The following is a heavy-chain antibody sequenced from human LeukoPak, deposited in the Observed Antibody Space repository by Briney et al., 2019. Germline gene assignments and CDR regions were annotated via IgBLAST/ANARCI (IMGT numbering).Heavy chain of an antibody. CDR3: ASSPPTGTTWYFDL. V-gene: IGHV3-64*01. Sequence: GGSLRLSCAASGFTFSSYAMHWVRQAPGQGLEYVSAISSNGGSTYYANSVKGRFTIPRDNSKNTLYLQMGSLRIEDMAVYYCASSPPTGTTWYFDLWGRGTLVTISS. D-gene: IGHD1-7*01. CDR1: GFTFSSYA. J-gene: IGHJ2*01. CDR2: ISSNGGST.